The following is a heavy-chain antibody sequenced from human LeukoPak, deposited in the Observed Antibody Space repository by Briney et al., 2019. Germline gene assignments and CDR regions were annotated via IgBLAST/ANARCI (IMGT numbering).Heavy chain of an antibody. CDR2: IIPIFGTA. D-gene: IGHD1-26*01. Sequence: SVKVSCKASGGTFSSYAISWVRQAPGQGLEWMGGIIPIFGTADYAQKFQGRVTITTDESTSTAYMELSSLRSEDTAVYYCARDGLIVGATGYYYYYGMDVWGQGTTVTVSS. CDR3: ARDGLIVGATGYYYYYGMDV. CDR1: GGTFSSYA. J-gene: IGHJ6*02. V-gene: IGHV1-69*05.